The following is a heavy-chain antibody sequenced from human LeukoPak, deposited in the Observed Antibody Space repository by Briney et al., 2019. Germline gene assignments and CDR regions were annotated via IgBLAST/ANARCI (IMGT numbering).Heavy chain of an antibody. J-gene: IGHJ6*03. CDR3: ARGPLPLRFSEWLLSVDYYYMDV. CDR1: GYTFTSYD. D-gene: IGHD3-3*01. CDR2: MNPNSGNT. Sequence: GASVKVSCKASGYTFTSYDINWVRQATGQGLEWMGWMNPNSGNTGYAQKFQGRVTMTRNTSISTAYMELSSLRSEDTAVYYCARGPLPLRFSEWLLSVDYYYMDVWGKGTTVTVSS. V-gene: IGHV1-8*01.